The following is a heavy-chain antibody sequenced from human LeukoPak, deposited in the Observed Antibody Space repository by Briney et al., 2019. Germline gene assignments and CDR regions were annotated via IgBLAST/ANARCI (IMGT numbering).Heavy chain of an antibody. D-gene: IGHD2-2*01. CDR3: ARVSTSYYYYYGMDV. J-gene: IGHJ6*02. CDR1: GGSISSYY. Sequence: SETLSLTCTVSGGSISSYYWSWIRQPPGKGLEWIGHIYYSGSTNYNPSLKSRVTISVDTSKNQFSLKLSSVTAADTAVYYCARVSTSYYYYYGMDVWGQGTTVTVSS. V-gene: IGHV4-59*01. CDR2: IYYSGST.